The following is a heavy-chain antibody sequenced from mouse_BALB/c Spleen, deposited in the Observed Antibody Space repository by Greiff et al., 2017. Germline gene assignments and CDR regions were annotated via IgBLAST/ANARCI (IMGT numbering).Heavy chain of an antibody. CDR1: GFTFSSYG. D-gene: IGHD2-14*01. Sequence: EVQLVESGGGLVQPGGSLKLSCAASGFTFSSYGMSWVRQTPDKRLELVATINSNGGSTYYPDSVKGRFTISRDNAKNTLYLQMSSLKSEDTAMYYCARDRYAKYYFDYWGQGTTLTVSS. CDR2: INSNGGST. J-gene: IGHJ2*01. CDR3: ARDRYAKYYFDY. V-gene: IGHV5-6-3*01.